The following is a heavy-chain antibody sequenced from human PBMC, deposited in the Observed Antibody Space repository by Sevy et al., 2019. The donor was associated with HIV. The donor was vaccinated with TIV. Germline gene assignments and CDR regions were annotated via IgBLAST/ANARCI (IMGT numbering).Heavy chain of an antibody. Sequence: GGSLRLSCAASGFSFSNYWMHWLRQAPGKGLEWVANIKQDESEKYYVASVKGRFTISRDNAKNSLYLQMNSLRPEDTAVYYCARGNSGSFDYWGQGTLVTVSS. CDR3: ARGNSGSFDY. D-gene: IGHD3-22*01. CDR1: GFSFSNYW. J-gene: IGHJ4*02. V-gene: IGHV3-7*04. CDR2: IKQDESEK.